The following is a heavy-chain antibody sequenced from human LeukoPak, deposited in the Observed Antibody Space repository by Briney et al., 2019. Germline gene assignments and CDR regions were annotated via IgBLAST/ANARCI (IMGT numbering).Heavy chain of an antibody. CDR1: GYRFTSYW. D-gene: IGHD6-13*01. Sequence: PGESLKISCTGSGYRFTSYWIGWVRQMPGEGLEWMGAINPVDSDTRYSPSFQGQVTISADKSISSAYLQWTSLKASDTAMYYCARRPAASSSWDSWGQGTLVTVSS. J-gene: IGHJ4*02. CDR3: ARRPAASSSWDS. CDR2: INPVDSDT. V-gene: IGHV5-51*01.